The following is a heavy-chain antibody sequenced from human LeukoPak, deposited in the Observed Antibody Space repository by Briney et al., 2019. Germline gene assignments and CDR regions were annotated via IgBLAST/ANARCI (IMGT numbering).Heavy chain of an antibody. Sequence: ASVKVSCKASGYTFTSYDINWVRQATGQGLEWMGWMNPNSGNTGYAQKLQGRVTMTRNTSISTAYMELSSLRSEDTAVYYCAREALSMVRGVIPDRDYYYYMAVWGKGTTVTVSS. CDR2: MNPNSGNT. D-gene: IGHD3-10*01. J-gene: IGHJ6*03. V-gene: IGHV1-8*01. CDR1: GYTFTSYD. CDR3: AREALSMVRGVIPDRDYYYYMAV.